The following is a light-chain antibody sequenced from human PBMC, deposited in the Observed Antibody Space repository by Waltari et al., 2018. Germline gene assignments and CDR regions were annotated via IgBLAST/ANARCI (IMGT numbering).Light chain of an antibody. V-gene: IGLV1-47*01. Sequence: QSVLTQPPSMSGIPGQRVPISCSGSHSYLGSNFVYWYQQFPGMAPQLRILRNTQRHSGGPDRFSASKAGASASLAISGLRSEDVADYYCAAWDDSLSGRVFGGGTKLTV. CDR2: RNT. CDR3: AAWDDSLSGRV. CDR1: HSYLGSNF. J-gene: IGLJ2*01.